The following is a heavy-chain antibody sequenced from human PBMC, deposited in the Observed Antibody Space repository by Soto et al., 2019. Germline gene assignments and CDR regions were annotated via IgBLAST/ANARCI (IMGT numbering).Heavy chain of an antibody. CDR3: ARAPPTIFGVVSYWYFDL. J-gene: IGHJ2*01. D-gene: IGHD3-3*01. CDR2: IIHSGST. CDR1: GGSFRGYY. V-gene: IGHV4-34*12. Sequence: PSETLSLTCAVYGGSFRGYYWSWIRQPPGKGLEWIGEIIHSGSTNYNPSLKSRVTISVDTSKNQFSMKLSSVTAADTAVYYCARAPPTIFGVVSYWYFDLWGRGTLVTVSS.